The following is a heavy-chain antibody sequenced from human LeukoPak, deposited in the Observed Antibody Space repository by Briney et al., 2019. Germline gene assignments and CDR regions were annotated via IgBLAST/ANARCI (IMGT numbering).Heavy chain of an antibody. CDR2: INHSGST. CDR3: VRGVPPGRSGDY. CDR1: GGSFSGYY. V-gene: IGHV4-34*01. Sequence: SETLSLTCAVYGGSFSGYYWSWIRQPPEKGLEWIGEINHSGSTNYNPSLKSRVTISVDTSKNQFSLKLNSVTSEDTAVYYCVRGVPPGRSGDYWGQGTLVTVSA. J-gene: IGHJ4*02. D-gene: IGHD6-25*01.